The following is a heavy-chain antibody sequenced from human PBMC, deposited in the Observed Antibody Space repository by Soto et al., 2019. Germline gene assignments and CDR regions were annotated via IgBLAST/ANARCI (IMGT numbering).Heavy chain of an antibody. CDR3: ARESSNSSDYSGY. CDR2: IYYTGRT. J-gene: IGHJ4*01. V-gene: IGHV4-30-4*01. CDR1: GDSISTDYYY. D-gene: IGHD6-6*01. Sequence: PSETLSLTCSVSGDSISTDYYYWSWVRQPPGKGLEWIGYIYYTGRTSYTPSLESRLTISIDTSKNQFSLNLDSVSAADTAVYFCARESSNSSDYSGYRGHVTLVTISS.